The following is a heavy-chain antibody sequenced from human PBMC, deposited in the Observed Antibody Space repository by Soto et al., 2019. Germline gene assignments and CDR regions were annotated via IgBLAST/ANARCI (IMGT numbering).Heavy chain of an antibody. Sequence: QVQLLESGGGVVQPGRSLRLSCAASGFTFSGNGMHWVRQAPGKGLEWVAFISSDGSNEYYGDSVKGRFTIFRDISKNTLYLQMNSLRTEDTAVYYCAKGGEGYWGQGTMVTVSS. D-gene: IGHD7-27*01. CDR2: ISSDGSNE. CDR3: AKGGEGY. J-gene: IGHJ4*02. V-gene: IGHV3-30*18. CDR1: GFTFSGNG.